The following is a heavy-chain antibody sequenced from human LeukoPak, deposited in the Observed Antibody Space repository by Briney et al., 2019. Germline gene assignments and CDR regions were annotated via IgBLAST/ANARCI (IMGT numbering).Heavy chain of an antibody. CDR1: GGYITSGGYY. J-gene: IGHJ4*02. Sequence: NPSQTLSLTCTVSGGYITSGGYYWTWVRQFPGKGLEWVGFIYHDGGIYYIPSLKSRVTISLDASNIQFSLKLTSVTAADTAVYYCARERGDTPMFRFIESWGQGILVTVSS. D-gene: IGHD5-18*01. CDR3: ARERGDTPMFRFIES. CDR2: IYHDGGI. V-gene: IGHV4-31*03.